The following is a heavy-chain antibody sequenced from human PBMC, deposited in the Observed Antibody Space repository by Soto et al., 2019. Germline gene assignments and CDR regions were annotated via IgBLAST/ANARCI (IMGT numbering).Heavy chain of an antibody. V-gene: IGHV4-34*01. D-gene: IGHD3-22*01. CDR1: GGSFSGYY. Sequence: SETLSLTCAVYGGSFSGYYWSWIRQPPGKGLEWIGEINHSGSTNYNPSLKSRVTISVDTSKNQFSLKPSSVTAADTAVYYCARVFPYYYDSSGYYHKLFDYWGQGTLVTVSS. J-gene: IGHJ4*02. CDR3: ARVFPYYYDSSGYYHKLFDY. CDR2: INHSGST.